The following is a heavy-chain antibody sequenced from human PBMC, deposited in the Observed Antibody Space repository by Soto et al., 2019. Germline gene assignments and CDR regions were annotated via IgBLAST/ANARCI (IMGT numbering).Heavy chain of an antibody. D-gene: IGHD3-3*01. CDR1: GGSISGHY. CDR2: IYYSGST. Sequence: ADTLSLTCTVSGGSISGHYWSWIRQPPGKGLEWIGYIYYSGSTNYNPSLKSRVTISIDTSKNQFSLKLSSVTAADTAVYYCARTGVDFYFDLWGQGALVTVSS. J-gene: IGHJ4*02. V-gene: IGHV4-59*11. CDR3: ARTGVDFYFDL.